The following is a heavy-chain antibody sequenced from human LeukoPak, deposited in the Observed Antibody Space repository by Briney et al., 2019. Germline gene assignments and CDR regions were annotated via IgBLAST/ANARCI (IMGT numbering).Heavy chain of an antibody. CDR3: ARERGRPIFGVVKHWFDP. J-gene: IGHJ5*02. CDR2: IYTSGST. V-gene: IGHV4-4*07. Sequence: PSETLSLTCTVSGGSISSYYWSWIRQPAGKGLEWIGRIYTSGSTNYNPSLKSRVTISLDTSKNLFSLKLSSVTAADTAVYYCARERGRPIFGVVKHWFDPWGQGNLVTVSS. D-gene: IGHD3-3*01. CDR1: GGSISSYY.